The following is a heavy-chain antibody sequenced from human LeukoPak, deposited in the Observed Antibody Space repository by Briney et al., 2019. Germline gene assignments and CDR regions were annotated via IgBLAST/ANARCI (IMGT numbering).Heavy chain of an antibody. CDR1: GGSIRNDNYY. J-gene: IGHJ6*03. CDR2: IFYSGST. D-gene: IGHD3-16*01. Sequence: SETLSLTCTVSGGSIRNDNYYWGLIRQPPGKGLEWIGSIFYSGSTYYNPSLKSRVTISIATSKNQFSLKLSSVTAADTAVYYCARVESGGGKGYYYYMDVWGKGTTVTISS. V-gene: IGHV4-39*07. CDR3: ARVESGGGKGYYYYMDV.